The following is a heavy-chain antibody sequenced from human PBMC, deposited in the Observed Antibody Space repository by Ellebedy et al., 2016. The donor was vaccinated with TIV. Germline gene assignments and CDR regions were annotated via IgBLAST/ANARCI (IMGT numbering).Heavy chain of an antibody. CDR1: GFTISNHW. V-gene: IGHV3-7*01. J-gene: IGHJ4*02. Sequence: GESLKISCTASGFTISNHWMSWLRQAPGKGLEWVANIKQDGSEKYYVDSVKGRFTISRDNAKNSLYLQMNSLRAEDTAMYYCTRIRGGQWLVDYWGQGALVTVSS. D-gene: IGHD6-19*01. CDR2: IKQDGSEK. CDR3: TRIRGGQWLVDY.